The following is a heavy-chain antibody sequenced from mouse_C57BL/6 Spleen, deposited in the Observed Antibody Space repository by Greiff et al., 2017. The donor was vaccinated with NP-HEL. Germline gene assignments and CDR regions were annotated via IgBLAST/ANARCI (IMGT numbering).Heavy chain of an antibody. CDR3: AREGASWFAY. V-gene: IGHV1-54*01. J-gene: IGHJ3*01. CDR1: GYAFTNYL. CDR2: INPGSGGT. Sequence: VQLQQSGAELVRPGTSVKVSCKASGYAFTNYLIEWVKQRPGQGLEWIGVINPGSGGTNYNEKFKGKATLTADKSSSTAYMQLSSLTSEDSAVYFCAREGASWFAYWGQGTLVTVSA.